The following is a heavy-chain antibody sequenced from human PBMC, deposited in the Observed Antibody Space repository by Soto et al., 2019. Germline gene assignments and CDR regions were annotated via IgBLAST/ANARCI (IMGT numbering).Heavy chain of an antibody. D-gene: IGHD3-3*01. J-gene: IGHJ6*02. V-gene: IGHV1-69*01. CDR1: GGTFSSYA. Sequence: QGQLVQSGAEVKKPGSSVKVSCKASGGTFSSYAISWVRQAPGQGLEWMGGIIPICGTANYAQEFQGRVTIIADESTSTACMELSSMSSEDTAVYYCASGGGKIRFLEWHSRVGYGMDVWGQGTTVTVSS. CDR2: IIPICGTA. CDR3: ASGGGKIRFLEWHSRVGYGMDV.